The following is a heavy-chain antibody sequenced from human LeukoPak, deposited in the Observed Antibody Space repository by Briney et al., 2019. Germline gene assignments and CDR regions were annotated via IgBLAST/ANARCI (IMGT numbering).Heavy chain of an antibody. V-gene: IGHV3-64*01. CDR1: GFIFYSYA. CDR2: ITSSGSST. CDR3: TRGPGYDYVWGTYRADY. D-gene: IGHD3-16*02. Sequence: GGSLRLSCSASGFIFYSYAMHWVRQAPGRGLEYVAAITSSGSSTFHANSVKGRFTISRDNSKNTLYLQMGSLRPEDMAMYFCTRGPGYDYVWGTYRADYWGQGTLVTVSS. J-gene: IGHJ4*02.